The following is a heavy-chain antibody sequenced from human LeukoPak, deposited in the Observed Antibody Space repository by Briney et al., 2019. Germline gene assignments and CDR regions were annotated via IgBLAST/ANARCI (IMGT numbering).Heavy chain of an antibody. CDR2: ISYDGSNT. D-gene: IGHD3-3*02. Sequence: LTGGSLRLSCAASGFTLSSYAVHWVRQAPGKGLEWVTVISYDGSNTYYAASVKGRFTISRDNSNNTLYLQMFSLKPEDTAIYYCARVRIRISTFDALDVWGLGTMVTVSP. CDR3: ARVRIRISTFDALDV. CDR1: GFTLSSYA. J-gene: IGHJ3*01. V-gene: IGHV3-30-3*01.